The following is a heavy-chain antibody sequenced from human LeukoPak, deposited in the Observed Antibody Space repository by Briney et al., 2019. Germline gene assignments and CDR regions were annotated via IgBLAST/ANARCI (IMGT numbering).Heavy chain of an antibody. J-gene: IGHJ4*02. V-gene: IGHV4-59*01. CDR1: GDSITNYY. CDR3: ARAMYYDFWSGWRD. Sequence: SETLSLTCTVSGDSITNYYWSWIRQPPGKRLQWIGYVYDTGSTNYNPSLKSRVSISIDKSKNQFSLKLTSVTAADTAVYYCARAMYYDFWSGWRDWGQGALVTVSS. CDR2: VYDTGST. D-gene: IGHD3-3*01.